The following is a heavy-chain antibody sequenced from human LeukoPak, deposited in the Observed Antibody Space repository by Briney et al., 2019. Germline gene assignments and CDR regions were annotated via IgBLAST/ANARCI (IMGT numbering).Heavy chain of an antibody. Sequence: PGGSLRLSCAASGFTFSSYGMHWVRQAPGKGLEWVAVISYDGSNKYYADSVKGRFTISRDNSKNTLYLQMNSLRADDTALYYCARDSRTTKFDYWGQGTLVTVSS. D-gene: IGHD1-7*01. J-gene: IGHJ4*02. V-gene: IGHV3-30*03. CDR3: ARDSRTTKFDY. CDR1: GFTFSSYG. CDR2: ISYDGSNK.